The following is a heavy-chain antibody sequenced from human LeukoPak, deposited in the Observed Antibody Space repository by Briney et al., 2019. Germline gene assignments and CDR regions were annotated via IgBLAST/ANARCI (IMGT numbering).Heavy chain of an antibody. D-gene: IGHD3-9*01. CDR2: ISSSSSYI. J-gene: IGHJ4*02. CDR1: GFTFSSYS. Sequence: PGGFLRLSCAASGFTFSSYSMNWVRQAPGKGLEWVSSISSSSSYIYYADSVKGRFTISRDNAKNSLYLQMNSLRAEDTAVYYCARTYYDILTGYYPTFDYWGQGTLVTVSS. V-gene: IGHV3-21*01. CDR3: ARTYYDILTGYYPTFDY.